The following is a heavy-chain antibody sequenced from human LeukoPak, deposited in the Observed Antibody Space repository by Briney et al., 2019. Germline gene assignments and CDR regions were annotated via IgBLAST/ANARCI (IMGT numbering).Heavy chain of an antibody. J-gene: IGHJ4*02. Sequence: KPSETLSLTCAVYGGSFSGDYWSWIRQPPGKGLEWVGEINHSGSTNYNPSLKSRVTISVDTSKNQFSLKLSSVTAADTAVYYCARDRYGGYFDYWGQGTLVTVSS. CDR3: ARDRYGGYFDY. CDR2: INHSGST. V-gene: IGHV4-34*01. D-gene: IGHD1-1*01. CDR1: GGSFSGDY.